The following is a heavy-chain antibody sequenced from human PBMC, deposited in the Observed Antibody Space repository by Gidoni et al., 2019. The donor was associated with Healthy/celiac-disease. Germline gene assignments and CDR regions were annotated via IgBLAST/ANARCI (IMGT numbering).Heavy chain of an antibody. CDR1: GGSLSSYY. CDR2: IYYSGST. D-gene: IGHD6-19*01. J-gene: IGHJ4*02. Sequence: QVQLQESGPGLVKPSETLSLTCTVSGGSLSSYYWSWIRQPPGKGLEWIGYIYYSGSTNYNPSLKRRVTISVDTSKNQFSLKLSSVTAADTAVYYCASSPGIAVAGTAVHWGQGTLVTVSS. V-gene: IGHV4-59*01. CDR3: ASSPGIAVAGTAVH.